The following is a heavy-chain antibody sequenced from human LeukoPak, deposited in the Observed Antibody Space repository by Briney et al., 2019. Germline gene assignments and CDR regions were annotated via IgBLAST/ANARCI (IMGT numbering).Heavy chain of an antibody. Sequence: SVKVSCKASGGTFSSYAISWVRQAPGQGLEWMGRIIPIFGTANYAQKFQGRVTITTDESTSIAYMELGRLRSEDTAVYYCARPGYYDSNDAFDIWGQGTMVTVSS. CDR1: GGTFSSYA. V-gene: IGHV1-69*05. CDR3: ARPGYYDSNDAFDI. CDR2: IIPIFGTA. J-gene: IGHJ3*02. D-gene: IGHD3-22*01.